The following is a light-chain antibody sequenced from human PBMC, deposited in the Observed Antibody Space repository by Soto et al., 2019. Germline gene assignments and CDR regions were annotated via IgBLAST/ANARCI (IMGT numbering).Light chain of an antibody. V-gene: IGKV1-5*03. CDR3: QHYETYSGT. CDR1: QIISTW. Sequence: DIPLTQSPSSLPASVGDRVTITCRASQIISTWLAWYQQKSGEAPKLLIYRASNLVSGVPSRFSGSGSGTEFTLTISGLQPDDFSIYYCQHYETYSGTFGPGTKVDL. CDR2: RAS. J-gene: IGKJ3*01.